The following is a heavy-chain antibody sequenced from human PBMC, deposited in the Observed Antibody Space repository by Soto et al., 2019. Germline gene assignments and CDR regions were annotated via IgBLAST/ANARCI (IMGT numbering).Heavy chain of an antibody. CDR3: ARSDSGSYYGPTTD. D-gene: IGHD1-26*01. CDR2: IYYSGST. V-gene: IGHV4-61*01. Sequence: SETLSLTCTVSGGSVSSGSYYWSWIRQPPGKGLEWIGYIYYSGSTNYNPSLKSRVTISVDTSKNQFSLKLSSVTAADMAVYYCARSDSGSYYGPTTDWGQGTLVTVSS. CDR1: GGSVSSGSYY. J-gene: IGHJ4*02.